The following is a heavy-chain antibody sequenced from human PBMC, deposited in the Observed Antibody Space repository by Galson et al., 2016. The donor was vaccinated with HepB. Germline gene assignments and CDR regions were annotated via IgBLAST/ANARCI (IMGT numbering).Heavy chain of an antibody. CDR2: IKSKADGGTT. J-gene: IGHJ4*02. CDR1: GITFSNAW. V-gene: IGHV3-15*01. Sequence: LRLSCAVSGITFSNAWMTWVRQAPGKGLEWVGRIKSKADGGTTDYAAPVKGRFTIARNDSMNTLYLQVNSLKTEDTAVYYCTTEGDYWGQGTLVTVSS. CDR3: TTEGDY.